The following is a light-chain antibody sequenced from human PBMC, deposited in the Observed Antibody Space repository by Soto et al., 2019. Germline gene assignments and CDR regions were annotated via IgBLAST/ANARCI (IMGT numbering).Light chain of an antibody. CDR1: SSHVGSYNL. Sequence: QSVLTQPASVSGSPGQSITISCTGTSSHVGSYNLVSWYQQHPGKAPKLMIYEVSKRPSGVSNRFSGSKSGNTASLTISGLQAEDEADYYCCSYAGSYVFGTGTKVTVL. V-gene: IGLV2-23*02. J-gene: IGLJ1*01. CDR2: EVS. CDR3: CSYAGSYV.